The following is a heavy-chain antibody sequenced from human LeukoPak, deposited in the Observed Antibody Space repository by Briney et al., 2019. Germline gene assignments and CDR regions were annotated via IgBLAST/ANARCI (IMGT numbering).Heavy chain of an antibody. CDR3: ARGLRQTIGYPLFDY. Sequence: AGGSLRLSCAVSGFTFSDYYMSWIRQAPGKGLEWISYIDSSRKAIYYADSVKGRFTISRGNAKNSLFLQMNSLRAEDTAVYYCARGLRQTIGYPLFDYWGQGALVTVSS. V-gene: IGHV3-11*04. CDR1: GFTFSDYY. D-gene: IGHD5-18*01. J-gene: IGHJ4*02. CDR2: IDSSRKAI.